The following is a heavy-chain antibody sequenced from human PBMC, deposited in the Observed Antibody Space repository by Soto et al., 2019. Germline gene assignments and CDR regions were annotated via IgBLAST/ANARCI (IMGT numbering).Heavy chain of an antibody. J-gene: IGHJ6*02. D-gene: IGHD6-13*01. Sequence: EVQLVESGGGVVQPGRSLRLSCAASGFTFDDYAMHWLRQAPGKGLEWVSGISWTSGSIGYADSVKGRFTISRDNAKNPLYLQMNSLRAEDTALYYCAQGRGAGTHTYYYFYGMDVWGQGTTVTLSS. CDR3: AQGRGAGTHTYYYFYGMDV. CDR1: GFTFDDYA. V-gene: IGHV3-9*01. CDR2: ISWTSGSI.